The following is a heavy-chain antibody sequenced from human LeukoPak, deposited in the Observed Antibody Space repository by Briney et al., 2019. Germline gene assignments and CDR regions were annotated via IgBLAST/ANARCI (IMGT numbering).Heavy chain of an antibody. CDR2: ISFDGSQK. D-gene: IGHD6-6*01. J-gene: IGHJ4*02. V-gene: IGHV3-30*03. CDR3: ARSPVGSSGPERSFDN. Sequence: GGSLRLSWASAGVIFSYYGMHWRRQAPGKGLEWVAVISFDGSQKDYADSVKGRFTISRDNSKNTLYLQMNSLRVEDTAVYYCARSPVGSSGPERSFDNWGQGTLVTVSS. CDR1: GVIFSYYG.